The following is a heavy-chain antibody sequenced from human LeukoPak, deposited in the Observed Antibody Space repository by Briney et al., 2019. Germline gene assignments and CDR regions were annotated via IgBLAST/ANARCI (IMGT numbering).Heavy chain of an antibody. CDR1: GFIFRDYY. V-gene: IGHV3-11*01. CDR3: ARDYGVGDYYYYGLDV. D-gene: IGHD4-17*01. Sequence: SGGSLRLSCEVSGFIFRDYYMSWIRQAPGKGLEWLSYISSSGTKIHYADSVKGRFTISRDNAKNSLYLQMNNLRAEDTAVYYCARDYGVGDYYYYGLDVWGQGPTVTVSS. CDR2: ISSSGTKI. J-gene: IGHJ6*02.